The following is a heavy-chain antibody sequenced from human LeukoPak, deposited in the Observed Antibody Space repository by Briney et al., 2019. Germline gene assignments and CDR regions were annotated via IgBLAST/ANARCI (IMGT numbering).Heavy chain of an antibody. CDR3: ARDPNSSGPTSMDV. V-gene: IGHV3-74*01. CDR2: INSDGSST. CDR1: GFTFSSYW. D-gene: IGHD6-19*01. Sequence: GGSLRLSCAASGFTFSSYWMHWVRQAPGKGLVWVSRINSDGSSTNYADSVKGRFTISRDNAKNTLYLQMNSLRAEDTAVYYCARDPNSSGPTSMDVWGQGTTVTVSS. J-gene: IGHJ6*02.